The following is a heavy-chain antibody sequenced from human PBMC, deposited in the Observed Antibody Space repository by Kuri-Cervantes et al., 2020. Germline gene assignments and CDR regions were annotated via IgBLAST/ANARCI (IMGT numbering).Heavy chain of an antibody. D-gene: IGHD2-2*01. CDR3: ARVCSTSCSDAFDI. CDR1: GCTFTGYY. Sequence: ASVKVSCKASGCTFTGYYMHWVRQAPGQGLEWMGWINPNSGGTNYAQKFQGRVTMTRDTSISTAYMELSRLRSDDTAVYYCARVCSTSCSDAFDIWGQGTMVTVSS. V-gene: IGHV1-2*02. CDR2: INPNSGGT. J-gene: IGHJ3*02.